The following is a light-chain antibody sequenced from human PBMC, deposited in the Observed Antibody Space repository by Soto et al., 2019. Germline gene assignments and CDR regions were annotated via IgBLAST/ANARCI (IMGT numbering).Light chain of an antibody. Sequence: EIVLTQSPGTLSLSPGERATLSCRASQSVSSSYLAWYQQKPGQAPRLLIYGASSRATGIPARFSGSGSGTDFTLTISRLGPEDFAVYYCQQYGSSPFAFGQGTKLEIK. J-gene: IGKJ2*01. V-gene: IGKV3-20*01. CDR1: QSVSSSY. CDR3: QQYGSSPFA. CDR2: GAS.